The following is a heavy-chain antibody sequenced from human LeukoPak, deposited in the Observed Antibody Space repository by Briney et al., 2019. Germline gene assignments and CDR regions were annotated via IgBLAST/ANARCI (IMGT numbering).Heavy chain of an antibody. CDR3: ARDRRYGSGNYFHYWYFDL. CDR1: GFTFSSYW. D-gene: IGHD3-10*01. Sequence: GGSLRLSCAASGFTFSSYWMSWVRQAPGRGLEWVADIQENGGEKYYIDSVKGRFTISRDNAKNSLYLQMNSLRVEDTAVYYCARDRRYGSGNYFHYWYFDLWGRGTQVTVSS. V-gene: IGHV3-7*04. CDR2: IQENGGEK. J-gene: IGHJ2*01.